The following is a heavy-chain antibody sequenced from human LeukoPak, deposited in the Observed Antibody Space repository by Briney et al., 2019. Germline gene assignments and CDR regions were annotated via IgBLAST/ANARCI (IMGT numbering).Heavy chain of an antibody. V-gene: IGHV4-30-2*01. CDR1: GGSISSGGYS. D-gene: IGHD3-22*01. CDR2: IYHSGST. Sequence: PSETLSLTCAVSGGSISSGGYSWSWIRQPPGKGLEWIGYIYHSGSTYYNPSLKSRVTISVDRSKNQFSLKLSSVTAAGTAVYYCARGRTAAMIVVVDAFDIWGQGTMVTVSS. CDR3: ARGRTAAMIVVVDAFDI. J-gene: IGHJ3*02.